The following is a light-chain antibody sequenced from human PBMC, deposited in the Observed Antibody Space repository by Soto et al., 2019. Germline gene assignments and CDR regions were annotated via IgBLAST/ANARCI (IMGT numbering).Light chain of an antibody. J-gene: IGKJ4*01. Sequence: EIVMTQSPATLSVSPGERATLSCRASQGVTTNLAWYQQKPGQAPRLLIYGASPRAAGIPARFSGSGSGTEFTLTTRSLQSEDFAVYYCQQYNTWPLTFGGGTKVEIK. CDR1: QGVTTN. V-gene: IGKV3-15*01. CDR3: QQYNTWPLT. CDR2: GAS.